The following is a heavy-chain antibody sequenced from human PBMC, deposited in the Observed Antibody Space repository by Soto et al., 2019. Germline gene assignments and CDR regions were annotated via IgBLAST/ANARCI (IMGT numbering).Heavy chain of an antibody. CDR1: DCSISSYY. CDR2: IYASGST. D-gene: IGHD2-2*01. J-gene: IGHJ6*02. V-gene: IGHV4-4*07. CDR3: ARDVYGSRTSGYYYAGMDV. Sequence: QVQLQESGPGLVKPSETLSLTCTASDCSISSYYWSWVRQPAGKGLEWIGRIYASGSTDYNPSLTSRVTMSVDTSKDQFSLKLTSVTAADTAVYYCARDVYGSRTSGYYYAGMDVWGQGTTVTVSS.